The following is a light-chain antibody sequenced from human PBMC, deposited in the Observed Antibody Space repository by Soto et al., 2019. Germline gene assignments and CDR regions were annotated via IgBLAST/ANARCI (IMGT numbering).Light chain of an antibody. V-gene: IGKV3-20*01. CDR3: QQYGSSPRT. Sequence: LTKSPGTLSLSPGERATLSCRASQSVSSSYLAWYQQKPGLAPRLLIYGASSRATGIPDRFGGSGSGADFTLTISRLQPEDFAVYYCQQYGSSPRTFGQGTKVDIK. J-gene: IGKJ1*01. CDR2: GAS. CDR1: QSVSSSY.